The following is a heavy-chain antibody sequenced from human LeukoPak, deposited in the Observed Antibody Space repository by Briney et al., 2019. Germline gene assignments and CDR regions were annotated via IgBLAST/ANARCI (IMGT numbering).Heavy chain of an antibody. CDR2: ISAYNGNT. J-gene: IGHJ4*02. CDR1: GYTFTSYG. CDR3: ARDRCSGGSCYFRRSYYFDY. V-gene: IGHV1-18*01. D-gene: IGHD2-15*01. Sequence: ASVKVSCKASGYTFTSYGISWVRQAPGQGLEWMGWISAYNGNTNYAQKLQGRVTMTTDTSTSTAYMELRSLRSDDTAVYYCARDRCSGGSCYFRRSYYFDYWGQGTLVAVSS.